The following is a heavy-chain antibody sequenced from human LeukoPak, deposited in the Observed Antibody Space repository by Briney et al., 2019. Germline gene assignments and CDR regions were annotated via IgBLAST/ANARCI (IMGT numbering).Heavy chain of an antibody. CDR1: GGSISRYY. Sequence: SETLSLTCTVSGGSISRYYWSWIRQPPGKGLEWVGYIYSSGTTKYNPSLKSRATISIDTSKSQFSLQSTSVTAADTAVYYCARDDYRGVTNFDPWGQGTPVTVSS. CDR2: IYSSGTT. J-gene: IGHJ5*02. V-gene: IGHV4-59*13. D-gene: IGHD3-10*01. CDR3: ARDDYRGVTNFDP.